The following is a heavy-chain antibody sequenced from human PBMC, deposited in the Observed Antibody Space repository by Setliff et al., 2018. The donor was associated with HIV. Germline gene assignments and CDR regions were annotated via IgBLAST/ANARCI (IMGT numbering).Heavy chain of an antibody. CDR3: ARVNGAVVGATWDWFDP. Sequence: PGGSLRLSCATSRFSFSTFWMTWVRQAPGKGLEWIANINEDGNKKYHADSVWGRFTISRDNAKNSLYLQMNSLRAADTAVYYCARVNGAVVGATWDWFDPWGQGTLVTVSS. CDR2: INEDGNKK. D-gene: IGHD1-26*01. V-gene: IGHV3-7*03. J-gene: IGHJ5*02. CDR1: RFSFSTFW.